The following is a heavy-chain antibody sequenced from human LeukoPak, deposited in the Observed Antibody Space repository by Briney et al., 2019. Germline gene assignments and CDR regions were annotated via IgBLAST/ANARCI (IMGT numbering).Heavy chain of an antibody. Sequence: ASVKVSCKASGYTFTSYGISWVRQAPGQGLEWMGWISAYNGNTNYAQKLQGRVTMTTDTSTSTAYMELRSLRSGDTTVYYCARDYRWFGELAYYYYYGMDVWGQGTTVTVSS. CDR1: GYTFTSYG. D-gene: IGHD3-10*01. CDR2: ISAYNGNT. J-gene: IGHJ6*02. CDR3: ARDYRWFGELAYYYYYGMDV. V-gene: IGHV1-18*01.